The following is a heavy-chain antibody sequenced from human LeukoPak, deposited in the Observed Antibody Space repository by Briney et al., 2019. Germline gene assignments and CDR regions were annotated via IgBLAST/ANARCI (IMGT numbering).Heavy chain of an antibody. Sequence: SETLSLTCTVSGGSISSGSYYWGWIRQPPGKGLEWIGRIYYSGSTYYNPSLQSRVTISIDTSKNQFSLKLSSVTAADTAVYYCAKVAIPVAGSRLYYFDYWGQGTLVTVSS. J-gene: IGHJ4*02. CDR2: IYYSGST. V-gene: IGHV4-39*01. CDR1: GGSISSGSYY. CDR3: AKVAIPVAGSRLYYFDY. D-gene: IGHD6-19*01.